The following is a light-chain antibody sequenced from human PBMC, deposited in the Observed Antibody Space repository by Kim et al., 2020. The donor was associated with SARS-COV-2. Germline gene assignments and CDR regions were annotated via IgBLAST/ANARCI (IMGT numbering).Light chain of an antibody. J-gene: IGKJ4*01. Sequence: SPGERATLSCGASQDVSNSRLAWTQQKPGQAPRLLIYEASSRATGITDRFSGSGSGTDFTLTISRLEPEDFAVYYCQQYGASSLTFGGGTKVNIK. CDR2: EAS. CDR1: QDVSNSR. CDR3: QQYGASSLT. V-gene: IGKV3-20*01.